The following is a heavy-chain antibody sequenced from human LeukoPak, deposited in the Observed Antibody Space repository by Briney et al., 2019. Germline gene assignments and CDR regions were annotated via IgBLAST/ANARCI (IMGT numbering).Heavy chain of an antibody. Sequence: ASVTVSCKASGYTFTGYYMHWVRQAPGQGLEGMGWINPNSGGTNYAQRFQGRVTMTRDTSISTAYMELSRLRSDDTAVYYCAARGLSGTMVRGVIISYDYWGQGTLVTVSS. D-gene: IGHD3-10*01. CDR1: GYTFTGYY. J-gene: IGHJ4*02. CDR3: AARGLSGTMVRGVIISYDY. CDR2: INPNSGGT. V-gene: IGHV1-2*02.